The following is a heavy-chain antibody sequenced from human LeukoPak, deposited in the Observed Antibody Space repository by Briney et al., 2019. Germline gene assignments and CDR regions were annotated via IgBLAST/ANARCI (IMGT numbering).Heavy chain of an antibody. CDR2: INPSGGST. V-gene: IGHV1-46*01. J-gene: IGHJ4*02. CDR3: ARLWDYYDSSGQLWAYDY. D-gene: IGHD3-22*01. Sequence: ASVKVSCKASGYTFTSYGISWVRQAPGQGLEWMGIINPSGGSTSYAQKFQGRVTMTRDTSTSTVYMELSSLRSEDTAVYYCARLWDYYDSSGQLWAYDYWGQGTLVTVSS. CDR1: GYTFTSYG.